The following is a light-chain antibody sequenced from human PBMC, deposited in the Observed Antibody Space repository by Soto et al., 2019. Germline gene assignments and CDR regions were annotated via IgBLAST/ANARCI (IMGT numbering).Light chain of an antibody. CDR2: EVH. J-gene: IGLJ3*02. V-gene: IGLV2-14*01. CDR1: SSDVGDNY. Sequence: QSALTQPPSASGSPGQSVTISCTGTSSDVGDNYVSWYQQHLGKAPKLIIFEVHNRPSGISNRFSGSKSGNTASLTISGLQPEDEGDYYCCSKTSTNTLVFGGGTKLTVL. CDR3: CSKTSTNTLV.